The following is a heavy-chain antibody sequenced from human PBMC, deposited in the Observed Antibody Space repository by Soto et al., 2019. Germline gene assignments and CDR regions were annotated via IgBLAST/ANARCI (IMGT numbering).Heavy chain of an antibody. V-gene: IGHV4-59*01. D-gene: IGHD3-10*01. J-gene: IGHJ6*03. CDR3: ARYMVRGVMDYYYYYMDV. Sequence: SETLSLTCTVSGGSISSYYWSWIRQPPGKGLEWIGYIYYSGSTNYNPSLKSRVTISVDTSKNQFSLKLSSVTAADTAVYYCARYMVRGVMDYYYYYMDVWGKGTTVTVSS. CDR2: IYYSGST. CDR1: GGSISSYY.